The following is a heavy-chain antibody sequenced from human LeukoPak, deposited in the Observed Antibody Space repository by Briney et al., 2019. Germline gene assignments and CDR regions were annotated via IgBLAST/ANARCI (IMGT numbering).Heavy chain of an antibody. CDR3: ARRVVTQGYYYYYGMDV. Sequence: GESLQISCKGSGYSFTSYWVGWVRQVPGKGLEWMGIIYPGDSDTRYSPSFQGQVTISADKSISTAYLQWSSLKASDTAMYYCARRVVTQGYYYYYGMDVWGQGTTVTVSS. D-gene: IGHD4-23*01. V-gene: IGHV5-51*01. J-gene: IGHJ6*02. CDR2: IYPGDSDT. CDR1: GYSFTSYW.